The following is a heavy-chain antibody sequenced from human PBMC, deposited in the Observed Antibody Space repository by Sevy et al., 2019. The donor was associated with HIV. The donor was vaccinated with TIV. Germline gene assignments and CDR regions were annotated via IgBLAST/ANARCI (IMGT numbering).Heavy chain of an antibody. J-gene: IGHJ4*02. CDR3: ARALYYYDSSGYQAYYFDY. CDR2: IIPIFGTA. CDR1: GGTFSSYA. Sequence: ASVKVSCKASGGTFSSYAISWVRQAPGQGLEWMGGIIPIFGTANYAQKFQGRVTITADGSTSTAYMELSSLRSEDTAVYYCARALYYYDSSGYQAYYFDYWGQGTLVTVSS. D-gene: IGHD3-22*01. V-gene: IGHV1-69*13.